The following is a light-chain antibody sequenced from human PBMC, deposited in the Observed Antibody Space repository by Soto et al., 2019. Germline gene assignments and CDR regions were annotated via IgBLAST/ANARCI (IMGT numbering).Light chain of an antibody. CDR3: QQYDNWPQT. J-gene: IGKJ1*01. Sequence: EIVMTQSPATLSVAPGERATLSCGASQSIRSYLAWYQQRPGQAPRLLIHGASTRATGIPARFSGSGSGTEFTLTISSLQSEDFAVYYCQQYDNWPQTFGQGPRWIS. CDR2: GAS. V-gene: IGKV3-15*01. CDR1: QSIRSY.